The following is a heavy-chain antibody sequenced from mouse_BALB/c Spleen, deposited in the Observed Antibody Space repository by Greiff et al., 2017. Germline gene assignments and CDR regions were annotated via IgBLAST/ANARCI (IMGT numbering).Heavy chain of an antibody. J-gene: IGHJ1*01. D-gene: IGHD1-1*01. CDR3: AREDYGSLYWYFDV. V-gene: IGHV1-63*02. CDR1: GYTFTNYW. CDR2: IYPGGGYT. Sequence: QVQLQQSGAELVRPGTSVKISCKASGYTFTNYWLGWVKQRPGHGLEWIGDIYPGGGYTNYNEKFKGKATLTADTSSSTAYMQLSSLTSEDSAVYFCAREDYGSLYWYFDVWGAGTTVTVSS.